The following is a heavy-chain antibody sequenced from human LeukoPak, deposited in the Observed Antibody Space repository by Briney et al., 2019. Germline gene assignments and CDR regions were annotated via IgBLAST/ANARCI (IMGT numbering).Heavy chain of an antibody. Sequence: GGSLRLSCAASGFTVSSNYMSRVRQAPGKGLEWVSVTNSGGATDYADSVKGRFTISRDNSKNTLYLQMNSLRAEDTAVYYCARDRLHYDSLTGYPADWGQGTLVTVSS. CDR1: GFTVSSNY. CDR2: TNSGGAT. CDR3: ARDRLHYDSLTGYPAD. V-gene: IGHV3-66*01. J-gene: IGHJ4*02. D-gene: IGHD3-9*01.